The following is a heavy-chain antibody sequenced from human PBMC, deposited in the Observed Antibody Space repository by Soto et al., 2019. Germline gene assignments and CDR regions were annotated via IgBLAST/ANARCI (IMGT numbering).Heavy chain of an antibody. CDR1: GYTFTSYY. J-gene: IGHJ6*02. CDR3: ASNTRGVGGYYYYGMDV. D-gene: IGHD2-15*01. CDR2: INPSGGST. V-gene: IGHV1-46*01. Sequence: GASVKVSCKASGYTFTSYYMHWVRQAPGQGLEWMGIINPSGGSTSYAQKFQGRVTMTRDTSTSTVYMELSSLRSEDTAVYYCASNTRGVGGYYYYGMDVWGQGTTVTVSS.